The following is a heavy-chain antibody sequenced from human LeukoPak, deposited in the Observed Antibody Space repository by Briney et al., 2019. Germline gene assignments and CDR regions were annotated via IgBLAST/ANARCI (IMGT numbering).Heavy chain of an antibody. V-gene: IGHV4-38-2*02. D-gene: IGHD1-1*01. Sequence: SETLSLTCTVSGYSISSGYYWGWIRQPPGKGLEWIGSIYHSGSTYYNPSLKSRVTISVDTSKNQFSLKLSSVTAADTAVYYCARAAGGPRLNNWFDPWGQGTLVTVSS. CDR3: ARAAGGPRLNNWFDP. J-gene: IGHJ5*02. CDR2: IYHSGST. CDR1: GYSISSGYY.